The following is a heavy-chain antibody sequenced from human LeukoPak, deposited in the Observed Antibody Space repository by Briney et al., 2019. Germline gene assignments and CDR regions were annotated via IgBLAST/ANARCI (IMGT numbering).Heavy chain of an antibody. CDR3: ARHSGPYWYFDY. V-gene: IGHV4-39*01. D-gene: IGHD2-8*02. CDR2: IYYSGST. CDR1: GVSMSSSPYY. Sequence: SETLSLTCTVSGVSMSSSPYYWGGIRQPPGTGLEWIGSIYYSGSTYYSPSLKSRVTRSVDTSKQQFPLKLRSVPAADTAVYSCARHSGPYWYFDYWGQGTLVTVSS. J-gene: IGHJ4*02.